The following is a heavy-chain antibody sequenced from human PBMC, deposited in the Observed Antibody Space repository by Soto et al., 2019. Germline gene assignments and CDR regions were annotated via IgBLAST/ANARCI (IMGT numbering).Heavy chain of an antibody. CDR3: AKDMGQRVETFDY. Sequence: PGGSLRLSCAGSGFTLTRSAVSWVRQAPGKGLEWVSGISAGGGGTYYAGSVKGRFTISRDISKNTVYLQMNGLRVEDTAVYYCAKDMGQRVETFDYWGHGTLVTVSS. J-gene: IGHJ4*01. D-gene: IGHD6-25*01. V-gene: IGHV3-23*01. CDR1: GFTLTRSA. CDR2: ISAGGGGT.